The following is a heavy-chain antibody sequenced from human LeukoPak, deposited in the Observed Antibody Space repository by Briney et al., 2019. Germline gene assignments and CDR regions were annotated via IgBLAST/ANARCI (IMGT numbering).Heavy chain of an antibody. CDR3: AKDRATLVVPASSPTNWFDP. J-gene: IGHJ5*02. CDR1: GFTFSDFW. D-gene: IGHD2-2*01. V-gene: IGHV3-23*01. Sequence: GGSLRLSCTASGFTFSDFWMHWVRRTPGKGLVWVSATTGGGDRTYYADSVKGRFTISRDNSKNTLYLQMNSLRADDTAVYYCAKDRATLVVPASSPTNWFDPWGQGTLVTVSS. CDR2: TTGGGDRT.